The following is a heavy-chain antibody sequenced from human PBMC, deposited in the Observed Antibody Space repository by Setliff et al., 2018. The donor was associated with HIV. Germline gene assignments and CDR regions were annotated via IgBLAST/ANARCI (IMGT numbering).Heavy chain of an antibody. CDR2: ISSSSSYI. CDR1: GFTFGDYA. Sequence: GGSLRLSCTASGFTFGDYAMNWVRQAPGKGLEWVSSISSSSSYIYYADSVKGRFTISRDNAKNSLYLQMNSLRAEDTAVYYCARDFRRYFDYYYYGMDVWGQGTTVTVSS. V-gene: IGHV3-21*01. CDR3: ARDFRRYFDYYYYGMDV. J-gene: IGHJ6*02. D-gene: IGHD3-9*01.